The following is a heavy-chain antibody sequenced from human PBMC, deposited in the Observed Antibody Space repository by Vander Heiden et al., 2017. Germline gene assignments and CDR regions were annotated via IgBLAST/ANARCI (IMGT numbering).Heavy chain of an antibody. D-gene: IGHD1-26*01. CDR2: ITWNGGTT. J-gene: IGHJ2*01. V-gene: IGHV3-43*01. Sequence: EVQLVESGGVVVQPGGSLRLSCAASGFTTRDYPMHWVRQAPGKGLEWVSIITWNGGTTYYADSVKGRFTISRDNSKNSLYLQMNSLRTEDTALYYCARVAGGALWYFDLWGRGTLVTVSS. CDR1: GFTTRDYP. CDR3: ARVAGGALWYFDL.